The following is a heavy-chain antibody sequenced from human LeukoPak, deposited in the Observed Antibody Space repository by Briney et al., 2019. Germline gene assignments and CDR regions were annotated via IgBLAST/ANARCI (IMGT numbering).Heavy chain of an antibody. V-gene: IGHV3-30*18. CDR1: GFTFSSYG. D-gene: IGHD5-18*01. CDR2: ISNDGSKK. Sequence: GGSLRLSCAASGFTFSSYGMHWVRQAPGKGLDWVAVISNDGSKKCYADSVKGRFTISRDNSKNTLSLQVSSLRTEDTAVYYCAKDRYSYAFEYSDSWGQGTLVTVSS. J-gene: IGHJ4*02. CDR3: AKDRYSYAFEYSDS.